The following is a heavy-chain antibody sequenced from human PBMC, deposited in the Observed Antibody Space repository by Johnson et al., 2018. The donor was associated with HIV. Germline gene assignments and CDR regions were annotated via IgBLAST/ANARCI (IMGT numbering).Heavy chain of an antibody. CDR3: VCLRAWTFDI. V-gene: IGHV3-23*04. CDR2: ISGSGI. D-gene: IGHD3-10*01. Sequence: VQLVESGGGLVQPGGSLRLSCAASGFTFSSYAMSWVRQAPGKGLEWVSAISGSGIYYADSVKGRFTISRDNAKNSLYLQMHSLRAEDTAVYYCVCLRAWTFDIWGQGTMVTVSS. CDR1: GFTFSSYA. J-gene: IGHJ3*02.